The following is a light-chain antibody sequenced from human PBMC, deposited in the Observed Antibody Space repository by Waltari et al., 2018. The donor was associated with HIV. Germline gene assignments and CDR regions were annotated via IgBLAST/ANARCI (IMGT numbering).Light chain of an antibody. Sequence: DSPMTQSPSTRSASVGDRVIITCRASQNIQNRMAWYQQKPGKAPKLLIYFASTLQGGVPSRFSGSGSGTEFTLTISSLQPDDFATYYCQGGNGYFGQGTKVEIK. CDR1: QNIQNR. CDR2: FAS. V-gene: IGKV1-5*03. J-gene: IGKJ2*01. CDR3: QGGNGY.